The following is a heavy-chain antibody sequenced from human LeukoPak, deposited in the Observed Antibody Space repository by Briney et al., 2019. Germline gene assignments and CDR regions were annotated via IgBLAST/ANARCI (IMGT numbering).Heavy chain of an antibody. D-gene: IGHD5-18*01. J-gene: IGHJ4*02. CDR2: IYYSGST. CDR1: GGSISSYY. CDR3: ARGSDADTAMVFDY. V-gene: IGHV4-59*01. Sequence: SETLSINCTVSGGSISSYYWSWIRQPPGKGLEWIGYIYYSGSTNYNPSLKSRVTISVDTSKNQFSLKLSSVTAADTAVYYCARGSDADTAMVFDYWGQGTLVTVSS.